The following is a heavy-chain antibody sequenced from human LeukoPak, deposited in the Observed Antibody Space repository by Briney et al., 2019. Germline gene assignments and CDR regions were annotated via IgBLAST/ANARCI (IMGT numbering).Heavy chain of an antibody. CDR3: ARDPTGEWLMGYYFDY. CDR2: INPSGGST. Sequence: ASVKVSCRASGYIFTSYYMHWVRQAPGQGLEWMGIINPSGGSTSYAQKFQGRVTMTRDTSTSTVYMELSSLRSEDTAVYYCARDPTGEWLMGYYFDYWGQGTLVTVSS. D-gene: IGHD3-3*01. CDR1: GYIFTSYY. J-gene: IGHJ4*02. V-gene: IGHV1-46*01.